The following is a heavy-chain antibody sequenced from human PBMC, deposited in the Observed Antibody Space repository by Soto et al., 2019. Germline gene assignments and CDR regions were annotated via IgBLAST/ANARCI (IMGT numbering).Heavy chain of an antibody. CDR1: GFTFSSYG. J-gene: IGHJ4*02. V-gene: IGHV3-30*18. CDR3: AKEMATIREIFDY. D-gene: IGHD5-12*01. Sequence: LRLSCAASGFTFSSYGMHWVRQAPGKGLEWVAVISYDGSNKYYADSVKGRFTISRDNSKNTLYLQMNSLRAEDTAVYYCAKEMATIREIFDYWGQGTLVTVSS. CDR2: ISYDGSNK.